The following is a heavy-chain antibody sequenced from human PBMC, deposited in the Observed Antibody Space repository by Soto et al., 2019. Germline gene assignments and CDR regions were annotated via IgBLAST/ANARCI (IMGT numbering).Heavy chain of an antibody. Sequence: EVQLVESGGGLVEPGGSLRLSCAASGITFSNAWMNWVRKAPGKGLEYIGRIRSKTDGGTTEYAAPVEGRFTVSRDDSKNTLYLQMSGLKTEDTAVYYGTTTRPGKTVFDNWGQGTLVTVSS. CDR1: GITFSNAW. V-gene: IGHV3-15*01. CDR2: IRSKTDGGTT. CDR3: TTTRPGKTVFDN. D-gene: IGHD6-13*01. J-gene: IGHJ3*02.